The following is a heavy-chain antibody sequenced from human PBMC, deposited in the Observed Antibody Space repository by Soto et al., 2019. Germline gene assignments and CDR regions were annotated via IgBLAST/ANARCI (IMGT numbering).Heavy chain of an antibody. CDR1: GFTFDDYA. CDR2: ISWNSGSI. J-gene: IGHJ4*02. CDR3: AKGSPYYCDY. Sequence: EVQLVESGGGLVQPGRSLRLSCAASGFTFDDYAMHWVRQAPGKGLEWVSGISWNSGSIGYADSVKGRFTISRDNAKNALYLQMNSLRAEDTALYYCAKGSPYYCDYWGQGTLVTVSS. V-gene: IGHV3-9*01. D-gene: IGHD3-10*01.